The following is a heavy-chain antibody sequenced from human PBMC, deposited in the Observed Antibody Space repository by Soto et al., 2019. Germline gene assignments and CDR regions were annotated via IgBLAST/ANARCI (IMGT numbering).Heavy chain of an antibody. D-gene: IGHD2-21*02. J-gene: IGHJ6*02. Sequence: AASVKVSCKVVGDTLTGYYMHWVRQAPGQGLEWMGWINPNSGGTNYAEDFQGRVTMTRDTSISTAYMELSRLRSDDTAVFYCARAKRYAPTAPYYFGLDVWGQGTTVTVSS. CDR3: ARAKRYAPTAPYYFGLDV. CDR1: GDTLTGYY. V-gene: IGHV1-2*02. CDR2: INPNSGGT.